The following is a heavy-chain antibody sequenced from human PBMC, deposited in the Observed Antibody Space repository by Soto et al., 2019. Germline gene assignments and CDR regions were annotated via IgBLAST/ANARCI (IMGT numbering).Heavy chain of an antibody. CDR2: IYTSGST. CDR3: AREVWDNIVVVVAAGPNWFDP. D-gene: IGHD2-15*01. V-gene: IGHV4-4*07. Sequence: QVQLQESGPGLVKPSETLSLTCTVSGGSISSYYWSWIRQPAGKGLEWIGRIYTSGSTNYNPSLKSRVTMSVDTSKNQFSLKLSSVTAADTAVYYCAREVWDNIVVVVAAGPNWFDPWGQGTLVTVSS. CDR1: GGSISSYY. J-gene: IGHJ5*02.